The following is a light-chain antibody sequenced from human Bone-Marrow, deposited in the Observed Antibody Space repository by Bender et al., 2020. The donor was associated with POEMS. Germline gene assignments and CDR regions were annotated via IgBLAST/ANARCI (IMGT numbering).Light chain of an antibody. CDR2: DDS. V-gene: IGLV3-21*02. CDR1: NIGYKS. Sequence: YELTQPPSVSVAPGETASIICGGNNIGYKSVHWYHQKPGQAPVMVVYDDSERPSGIPERFSGSNSGNTATLAISGVEAGDEGDYYCQVWDSDSDHHVFGTGTRVTV. CDR3: QVWDSDSDHHV. J-gene: IGLJ1*01.